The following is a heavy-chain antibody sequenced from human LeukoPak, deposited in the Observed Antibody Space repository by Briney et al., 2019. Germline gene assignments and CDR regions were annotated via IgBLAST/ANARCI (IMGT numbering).Heavy chain of an antibody. Sequence: SETLSLTCTVSGGSISSYYWSWIRQLPGKGLEWVGYIYYSGSTNYNPSLKSRVTISVDTSKNQFSLKLSSVTAADTAVYYCARTTVTTDAFDIWGQGTMVTVSS. CDR1: GGSISSYY. D-gene: IGHD4-17*01. J-gene: IGHJ3*02. V-gene: IGHV4-59*08. CDR2: IYYSGST. CDR3: ARTTVTTDAFDI.